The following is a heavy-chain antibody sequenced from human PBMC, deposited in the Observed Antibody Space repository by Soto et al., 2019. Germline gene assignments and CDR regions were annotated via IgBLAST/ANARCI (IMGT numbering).Heavy chain of an antibody. CDR1: GGSFSGYY. D-gene: IGHD3-3*01. CDR2: INHSGST. V-gene: IGHV4-34*01. Sequence: SETLSLTXAVYGGSFSGYYWSWIRQPPGKGLEWIGEINHSGSTNYNPSLKSRVTISVDTSKNQFSLKLSSVTAADTAVYYCARLRAYYDFWSGYSADYWGQGTLVTVSS. CDR3: ARLRAYYDFWSGYSADY. J-gene: IGHJ4*02.